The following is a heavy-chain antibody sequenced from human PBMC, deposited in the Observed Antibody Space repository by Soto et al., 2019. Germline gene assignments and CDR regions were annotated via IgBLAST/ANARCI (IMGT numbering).Heavy chain of an antibody. Sequence: PGESLKISCKGSGYSFTSYWIGWVRQMPGKGLEWMGIIYPGDSATRYSPSFQGQVTISADKSISTAYLQWSSLKASDTAMYYCATHNIGSGWYGGASTGPLKVYYYGMDVWGQGTTVTVSS. D-gene: IGHD6-19*01. V-gene: IGHV5-51*01. CDR1: GYSFTSYW. CDR3: ATHNIGSGWYGGASTGPLKVYYYGMDV. J-gene: IGHJ6*02. CDR2: IYPGDSAT.